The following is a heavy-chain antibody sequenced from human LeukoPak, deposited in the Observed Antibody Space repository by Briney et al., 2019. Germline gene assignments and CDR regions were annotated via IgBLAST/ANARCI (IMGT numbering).Heavy chain of an antibody. J-gene: IGHJ4*02. D-gene: IGHD3-22*01. V-gene: IGHV3-7*01. Sequence: QAGGSLRLLCASSVFTFSNYWMSWVRQASAKGLEGLANINQDGSDKYYVDSVKGRFTISRDNGKNSLYLQINSLRADDTAVYYCAKDPWVRSYDSSGYVDYWGQGTLVTVSS. CDR2: INQDGSDK. CDR1: VFTFSNYW. CDR3: AKDPWVRSYDSSGYVDY.